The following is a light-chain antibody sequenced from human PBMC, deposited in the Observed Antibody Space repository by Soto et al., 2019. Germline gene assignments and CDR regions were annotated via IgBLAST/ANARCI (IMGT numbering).Light chain of an antibody. Sequence: QAVVTQPPSVSGAPGQRVTISCTGSSSNIGAHYDVHWYQQLPGAAPKLLIFGNSNRPSGVPDRFSASKSGTSAALAITGLQAEDEADYYCQSYDTSLSDSVVFGGGTKLTVL. CDR3: QSYDTSLSDSVV. J-gene: IGLJ2*01. V-gene: IGLV1-40*01. CDR2: GNS. CDR1: SSNIGAHYD.